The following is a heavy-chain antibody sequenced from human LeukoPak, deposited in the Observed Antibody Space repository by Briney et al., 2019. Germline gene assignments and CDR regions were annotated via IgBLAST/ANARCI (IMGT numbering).Heavy chain of an antibody. CDR3: ARAPAVAGTSSWFDP. D-gene: IGHD6-19*01. V-gene: IGHV4-34*01. CDR2: INHSGST. CDR1: GGSFSGYY. J-gene: IGHJ5*02. Sequence: PSETLSLTCAVYGGSFSGYYWSWIRQPPGKGLELIGEINHSGSTNYNPSLKSRVTISVDTSKNQFSLKLSSVTAADTAVYYCARAPAVAGTSSWFDPWGQGTLVTVSS.